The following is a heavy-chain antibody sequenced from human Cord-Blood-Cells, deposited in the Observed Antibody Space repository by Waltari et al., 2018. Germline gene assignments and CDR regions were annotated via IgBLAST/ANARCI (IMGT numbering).Heavy chain of an antibody. CDR3: ARHRATTEGYYFDY. D-gene: IGHD1-26*01. V-gene: IGHV4-39*01. Sequence: QLQLQESGPGLVKPSETLSLTCTVSGGSISSSSYYWGWIRQPPGKGLEWIGRIYYSGSTYYNPSLKSRVTISVDTSKNQFSLKLSSVTAADTAVYYCARHRATTEGYYFDYWGQGTLVTVSS. CDR2: IYYSGST. J-gene: IGHJ4*02. CDR1: GGSISSSSYY.